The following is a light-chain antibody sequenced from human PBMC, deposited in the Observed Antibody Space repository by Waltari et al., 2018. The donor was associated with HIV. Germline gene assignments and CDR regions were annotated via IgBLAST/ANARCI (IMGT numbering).Light chain of an antibody. Sequence: DIQMTQSPSSVSASVGATVTFTCRASQPTANWLAWYQQKPGKAPNLLIYGASSLQSGVPSRFSGSGSGTDFTLTINSLQPEDSAIYYCQQANTFPLTFGPGTKLDI. CDR2: GAS. V-gene: IGKV1D-12*01. J-gene: IGKJ3*01. CDR3: QQANTFPLT. CDR1: QPTANW.